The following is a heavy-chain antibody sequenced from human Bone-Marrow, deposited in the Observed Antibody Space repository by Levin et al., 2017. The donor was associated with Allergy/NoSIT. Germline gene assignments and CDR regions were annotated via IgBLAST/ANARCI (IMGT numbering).Heavy chain of an antibody. Sequence: GESLKISCAASGFTFSSYAMSWVRQAPGKGLEWVSGISGSGSSTYYADSVKGRFTISRDNSKNTLYLQMNSLRVEDTAVYYCAKDLSKGYSSSWYLIWGQGTKVTVSS. CDR2: ISGSGSST. V-gene: IGHV3-23*01. CDR3: AKDLSKGYSSSWYLI. D-gene: IGHD6-13*01. CDR1: GFTFSSYA. J-gene: IGHJ3*02.